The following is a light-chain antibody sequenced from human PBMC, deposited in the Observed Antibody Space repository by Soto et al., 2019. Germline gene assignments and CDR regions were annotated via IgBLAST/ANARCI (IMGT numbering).Light chain of an antibody. J-gene: IGKJ5*01. V-gene: IGKV1-39*01. CDR2: AAS. Sequence: DIQTTQAPSSLSASVGDIVTITCRASQSISSYLNWYQQKPGKASKLLIYAASSLQSGVPSRFSGSGSGTAFTLTISSLQPEDFATYYCQKSYSTPLNFGQGTRLEIK. CDR3: QKSYSTPLN. CDR1: QSISSY.